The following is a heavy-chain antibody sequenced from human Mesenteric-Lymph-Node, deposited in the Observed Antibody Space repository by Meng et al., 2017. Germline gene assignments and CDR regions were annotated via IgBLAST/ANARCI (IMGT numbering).Heavy chain of an antibody. Sequence: QLQLQESGPGLVKPSETRSLTGTASGGSISSRTYYWGWIRQPPGKGLEWIGSIYYSGRTYYNPSLKSRVTMSVDTSKNQFSLKLSSVTAADTAVYYCARLWFGERPPDYWGQGTLVTVSS. V-gene: IGHV4-39*01. D-gene: IGHD3-10*01. J-gene: IGHJ4*02. CDR3: ARLWFGERPPDY. CDR1: GGSISSRTYY. CDR2: IYYSGRT.